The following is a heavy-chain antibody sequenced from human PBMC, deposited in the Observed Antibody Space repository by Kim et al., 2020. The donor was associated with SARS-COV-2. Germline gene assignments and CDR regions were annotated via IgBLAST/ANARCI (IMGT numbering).Heavy chain of an antibody. D-gene: IGHD3-22*01. J-gene: IGHJ4*02. Sequence: SETLSLTCTVSGGSISSGGYYWSWIRQHPGKGLEWIGYIYYSGSTYYNPSLKSRVTISVDTSKNQFSLKLSSVTAADPAVYYCARGSWLLPTGHDYWGQGTLVTVSS. CDR2: IYYSGST. CDR3: ARGSWLLPTGHDY. CDR1: GGSISSGGYY. V-gene: IGHV4-31*03.